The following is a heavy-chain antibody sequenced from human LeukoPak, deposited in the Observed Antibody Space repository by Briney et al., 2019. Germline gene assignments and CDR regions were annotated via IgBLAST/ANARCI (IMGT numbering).Heavy chain of an antibody. V-gene: IGHV3-48*03. Sequence: GGSLRLSCAASGLFLSSYEMNWVRQAPGKGMEWVSYISPSGGTIYYADSVKGRFTISRDNAKNSLYLQMNSLRAEDTAIYYCARGGIRFLELWGQGTLVTVSS. CDR2: ISPSGGTI. J-gene: IGHJ4*02. D-gene: IGHD3-3*01. CDR3: ARGGIRFLEL. CDR1: GLFLSSYE.